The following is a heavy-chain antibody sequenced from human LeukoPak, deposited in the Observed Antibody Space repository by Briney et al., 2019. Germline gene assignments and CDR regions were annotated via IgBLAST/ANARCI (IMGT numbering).Heavy chain of an antibody. CDR2: INAAIGNT. D-gene: IGHD6-19*01. J-gene: IGHJ5*02. Sequence: GASVKVSCKASGYTFTSYAMHWVRQAPGQGLEWMGWINAAIGNTKYSQKFQDRVTITRDTSASTVYMELSGLRSEDTALYYCARDLGAGGWFDPWGQGTLVTVSS. CDR3: ARDLGAGGWFDP. V-gene: IGHV1-3*01. CDR1: GYTFTSYA.